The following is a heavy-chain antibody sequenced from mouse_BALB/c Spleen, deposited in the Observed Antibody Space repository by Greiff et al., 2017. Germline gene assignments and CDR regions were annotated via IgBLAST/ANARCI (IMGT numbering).Heavy chain of an antibody. Sequence: DVHLVESGPELVKPGASVKISCKASGYSFTGYFMNWVKQSHGKSLEWIGRINPYNGDTFYNQKFKGKATLTVDKSSSTAHMELLSLTSEDSAVYYCGRGDYGSSYESGYFDYWGQGTTLTVSS. CDR1: GYSFTGYF. CDR2: INPYNGDT. D-gene: IGHD1-1*01. V-gene: IGHV1-37*01. J-gene: IGHJ2*01. CDR3: GRGDYGSSYESGYFDY.